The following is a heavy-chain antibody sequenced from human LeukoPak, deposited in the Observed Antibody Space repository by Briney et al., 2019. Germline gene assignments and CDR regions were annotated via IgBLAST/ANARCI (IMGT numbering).Heavy chain of an antibody. V-gene: IGHV3-48*03. Sequence: PGGSLRLSCAASGFTFSSYEMNWVRQAPGKGLEWVSYISSSGSTIYYADSVKGRFTISRDNAKNSLYLQMNSLRAEDTAVYYCATLQYYDILTGYGRGGPGPFDYWGQGTLVTVSS. CDR2: ISSSGSTI. J-gene: IGHJ4*02. CDR1: GFTFSSYE. CDR3: ATLQYYDILTGYGRGGPGPFDY. D-gene: IGHD3-9*01.